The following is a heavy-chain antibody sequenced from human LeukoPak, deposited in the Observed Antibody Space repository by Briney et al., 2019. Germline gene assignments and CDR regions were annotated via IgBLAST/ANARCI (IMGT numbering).Heavy chain of an antibody. CDR2: LRNTGSFM. D-gene: IGHD6-19*01. Sequence: GGSLRLSCEASKFILNNYTMNWVRQAPGKGLEWVSSLRNTGSFMKYADSVRGRFTISRDDAKNSVYLQMNSLRVDDTAVYYCARGIYRRKVALLGNNKQFYYMDVWGKGTAVTVSS. CDR3: ARGIYRRKVALLGNNKQFYYMDV. V-gene: IGHV3-21*01. CDR1: KFILNNYT. J-gene: IGHJ6*03.